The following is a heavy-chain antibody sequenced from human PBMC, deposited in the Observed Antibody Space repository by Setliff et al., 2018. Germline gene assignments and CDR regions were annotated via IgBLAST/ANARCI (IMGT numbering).Heavy chain of an antibody. Sequence: SGPTLVNPTQTLTLTCTFSGFSLATTGVGVGWIRQPPGKALECLALLYWNDREEYSPSLKSRLTLTKDTSKNQVVLTMTNMDPVDTAIYYCAHEGRYFESLDYWGQGILVTVSA. CDR2: LYWNDRE. CDR3: AHEGRYFESLDY. V-gene: IGHV2-5*01. CDR1: GFSLATTGVG. J-gene: IGHJ4*02. D-gene: IGHD3-9*01.